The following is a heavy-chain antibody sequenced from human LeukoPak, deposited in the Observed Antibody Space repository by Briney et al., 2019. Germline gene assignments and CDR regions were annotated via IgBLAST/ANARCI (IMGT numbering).Heavy chain of an antibody. CDR1: GFTFSSYA. Sequence: PGGSLRLSCAASGFTFSSYAMSWVRQAPGKGLEWVSAISGSGGSTYYADSVKGRFTISRDNAKNSLYLQMNSLRAEDTAVYYCAREYYYDSSGYYTPGYWGQGTLVTVSS. D-gene: IGHD3-22*01. J-gene: IGHJ4*02. CDR2: ISGSGGST. CDR3: AREYYYDSSGYYTPGY. V-gene: IGHV3-23*01.